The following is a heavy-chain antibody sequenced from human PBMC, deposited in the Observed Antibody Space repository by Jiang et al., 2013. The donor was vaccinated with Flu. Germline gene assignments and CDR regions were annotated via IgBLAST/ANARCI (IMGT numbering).Heavy chain of an antibody. D-gene: IGHD5-24*01. Sequence: LVKPTQTLTLTCNFSGFSLSTREMAVGWIRQPPGKALEWLALIYWDNDKFYNPSLIRRLTTTKDTSKNQVVLTMTNMDPVDTATYYCARTLSYKYGRDFDYWGQGTLVTVSS. CDR3: ARTLSYKYGRDFDY. V-gene: IGHV2-5*02. J-gene: IGHJ4*02. CDR2: IYWDNDK. CDR1: GFSLSTREMA.